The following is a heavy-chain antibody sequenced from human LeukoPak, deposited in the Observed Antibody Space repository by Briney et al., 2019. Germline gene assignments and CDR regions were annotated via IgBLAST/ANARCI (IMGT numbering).Heavy chain of an antibody. D-gene: IGHD2-2*01. V-gene: IGHV1-18*01. Sequence: ASVKVSCKASGYTLTSYGISWVRQAPGQGLEWMGWISAYNGNTNYAQKLQGRVTMTTDTSTSTAYMELRSLRSDDTAVYYCARDAGFYCSSTSCYEIDYWGQGTLVTVSS. CDR2: ISAYNGNT. CDR1: GYTLTSYG. J-gene: IGHJ4*02. CDR3: ARDAGFYCSSTSCYEIDY.